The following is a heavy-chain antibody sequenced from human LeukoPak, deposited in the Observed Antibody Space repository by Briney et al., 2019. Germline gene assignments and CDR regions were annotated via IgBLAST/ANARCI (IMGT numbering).Heavy chain of an antibody. D-gene: IGHD6-13*01. V-gene: IGHV1-69*13. J-gene: IGHJ6*03. CDR1: GGTFISYA. CDR3: ARGIDAAADLTTDYYYMDV. Sequence: SVKVSCKASGGTFISYAISWVRQAPGQGLEWMGGIIPIFGTANYAQKFQGRVTITADESTSTAYMELSSLRSEDTAVYYCARGIDAAADLTTDYYYMDVWGKGTTVAVPS. CDR2: IIPIFGTA.